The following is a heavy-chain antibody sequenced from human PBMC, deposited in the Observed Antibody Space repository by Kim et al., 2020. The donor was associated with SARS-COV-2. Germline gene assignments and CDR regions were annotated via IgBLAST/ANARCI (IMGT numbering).Heavy chain of an antibody. CDR3: ASFSYCSSTSCTDRWLVLPGPNFDY. V-gene: IGHV4-39*07. J-gene: IGHJ4*02. CDR2: IYYSGST. Sequence: SETLSLTCTVSGGSISSSSYYWGWIRQPPGKGLEWIGSIYYSGSTYYNPSLKSRVTISVDTSKNQFSLKLSSVTAADTAVYYCASFSYCSSTSCTDRWLVLPGPNFDYWGQGTLVTVSS. D-gene: IGHD2-2*01. CDR1: GGSISSSSYY.